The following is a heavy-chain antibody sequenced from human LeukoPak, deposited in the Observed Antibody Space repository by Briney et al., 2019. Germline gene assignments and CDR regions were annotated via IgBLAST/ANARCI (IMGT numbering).Heavy chain of an antibody. Sequence: PGGSLRLSCAVSGFTFSSYAMSWVRRAPGKGLEWVSGISGSGGSTYYADSEKGRFTISRDNSKNTLYLQMNSLRAEDTAVYYCAKGPWSYFYTMDVWGQGTTVTVSS. CDR2: ISGSGGST. V-gene: IGHV3-23*01. D-gene: IGHD2-8*02. CDR3: AKGPWSYFYTMDV. J-gene: IGHJ6*02. CDR1: GFTFSSYA.